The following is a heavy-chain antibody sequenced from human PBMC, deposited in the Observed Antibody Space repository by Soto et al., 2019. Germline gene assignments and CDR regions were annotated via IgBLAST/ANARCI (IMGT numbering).Heavy chain of an antibody. Sequence: QLQLQESGSGLVKPSQTLSLTCAVSGGSISSGGYSWSWIRQPPGKGLEWIGYIYHSGSTYYNPSLKSRVTISVDRSKNQFSLKLSSVTAADTAVYYCARSVGASDRPPLPAAWGWNWFDPWGQGTLVTVSS. CDR1: GGSISSGGYS. CDR2: IYHSGST. CDR3: ARSVGASDRPPLPAAWGWNWFDP. J-gene: IGHJ5*02. D-gene: IGHD2-2*01. V-gene: IGHV4-30-2*01.